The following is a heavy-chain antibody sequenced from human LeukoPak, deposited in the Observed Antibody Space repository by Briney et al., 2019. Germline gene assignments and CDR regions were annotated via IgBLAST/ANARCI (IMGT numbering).Heavy chain of an antibody. V-gene: IGHV1-69*06. D-gene: IGHD2-2*01. J-gene: IGHJ4*02. CDR1: GGTFSSYA. CDR3: ARAGPYCSSTSCYAEIDY. CDR2: IIPIFGTA. Sequence: AASVKVSCKASGGTFSSYAISWVRQAPGQGLEWMGGIIPIFGTANYAQKFQGRVTITADKSTSTAYMELSSLRSEVTAVYYCARAGPYCSSTSCYAEIDYWGQGTLVTVSS.